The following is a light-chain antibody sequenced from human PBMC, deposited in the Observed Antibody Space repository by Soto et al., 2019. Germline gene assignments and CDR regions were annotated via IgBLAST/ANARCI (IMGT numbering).Light chain of an antibody. Sequence: DLQLTQSPSSLSASVGDRVTMTCRASQSMSIYLNWYQHKPGKAPKLLIFEASSLQSGVASRFSGGGSGTDFTLTISSLQLEDIATYYCQQSYSTPTFGQGTTVEIK. J-gene: IGKJ1*01. V-gene: IGKV1-39*01. CDR1: QSMSIY. CDR2: EAS. CDR3: QQSYSTPT.